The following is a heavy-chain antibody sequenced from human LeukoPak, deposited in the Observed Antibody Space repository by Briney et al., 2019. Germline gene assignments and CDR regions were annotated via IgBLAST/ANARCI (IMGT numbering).Heavy chain of an antibody. CDR2: IIPIFGTA. CDR1: GGTFSSFA. D-gene: IGHD2-2*01. Sequence: ASVKVSCKASGGTFSSFAISWVRQAPGQGLEWMGGIIPIFGTANYAQKFQGRVTITTDESTSTAYMELSSLRSEDTAVYYCARGPRVGPFNGDYMDVWGKGTTVTVSS. J-gene: IGHJ6*03. V-gene: IGHV1-69*05. CDR3: ARGPRVGPFNGDYMDV.